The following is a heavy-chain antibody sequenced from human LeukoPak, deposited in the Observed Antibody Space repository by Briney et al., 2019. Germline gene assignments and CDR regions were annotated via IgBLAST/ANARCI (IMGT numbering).Heavy chain of an antibody. Sequence: GSLRLSCVASGFTFSSYSMNWIRQPPGKGLEWIGEINHSGSTNYNPSLKSRVTISVDTSKNQFSLKLSSVTAADTAVYYCASNYYYYYYGMDVWGQGTTVTVSS. J-gene: IGHJ6*02. CDR3: ASNYYYYYYGMDV. CDR2: INHSGST. V-gene: IGHV4-34*01. D-gene: IGHD1-7*01. CDR1: GFTFSSYS.